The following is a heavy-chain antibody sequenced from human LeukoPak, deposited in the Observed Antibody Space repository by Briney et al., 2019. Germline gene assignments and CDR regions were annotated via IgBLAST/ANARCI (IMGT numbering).Heavy chain of an antibody. Sequence: GGSLRLSCAAFGFTFSSYWMHWVRQGPGKGLVWVSRINSDGSSTTYADSVKGRFTISRDNAKNTLYLQMNSLRAEDTAVYYCARGSYGYEYWGQGTLVTVSS. D-gene: IGHD5-18*01. CDR2: INSDGSST. V-gene: IGHV3-74*01. CDR1: GFTFSSYW. CDR3: ARGSYGYEY. J-gene: IGHJ4*02.